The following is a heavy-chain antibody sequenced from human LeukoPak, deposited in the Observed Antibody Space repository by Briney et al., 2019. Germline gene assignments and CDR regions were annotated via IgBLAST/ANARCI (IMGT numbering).Heavy chain of an antibody. J-gene: IGHJ4*02. Sequence: GGSVRLSCAASGFTFDDYAMQGVRRASGRGLEGVIGISWNCGSIGYADSVEGRFNISRDNAKNSLYLQMNSLRAEDTALYYCAKARQLQPRSYFDYWGQGTLVTVSS. CDR1: GFTFDDYA. D-gene: IGHD2-2*01. CDR3: AKARQLQPRSYFDY. CDR2: ISWNCGSI. V-gene: IGHV3-9*01.